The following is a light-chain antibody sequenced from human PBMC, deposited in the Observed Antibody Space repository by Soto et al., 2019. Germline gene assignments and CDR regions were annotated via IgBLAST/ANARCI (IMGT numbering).Light chain of an antibody. CDR3: AAWDDSLSRAV. J-gene: IGLJ7*01. V-gene: IGLV1-47*02. Sequence: QTVVTQPPSASGTAGQRVTISCSGSSSNIGSNYVYWYQQLPGMAPKLLIYSNIHRPSGVPDRFSGSKSGTSASLAISGLRSEDEAGYYCAAWDDSLSRAVFGGGTQLTVL. CDR1: SSNIGSNY. CDR2: SNI.